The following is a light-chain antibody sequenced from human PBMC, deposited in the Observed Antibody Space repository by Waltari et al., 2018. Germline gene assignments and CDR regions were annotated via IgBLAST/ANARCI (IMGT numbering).Light chain of an antibody. V-gene: IGKV1-39*01. J-gene: IGKJ4*01. CDR1: QNIYTY. CDR2: AAS. Sequence: DIQVTQSPSSLSASVGDTLTITCRASQNIYTYLSWYQQIQGKAPRLLIYAASNLQSGVPSRFSGNRSGTEFTLTITSLQPEDYATYYCQQSYKNPLTFGGGTKVESK. CDR3: QQSYKNPLT.